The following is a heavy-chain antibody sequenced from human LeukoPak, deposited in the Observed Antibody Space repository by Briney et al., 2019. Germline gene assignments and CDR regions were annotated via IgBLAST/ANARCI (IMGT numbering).Heavy chain of an antibody. CDR1: GCTFSSYA. V-gene: IGHV1-69*04. CDR3: ARQGSSSWYYFDY. D-gene: IGHD6-13*01. CDR2: IIPILGIA. Sequence: SSVTVTCKASGCTFSSYANSWVRQAPGHGVEWMGRIIPILGIANYAQKFQGRVTITADKSTSTAYMELSSLRAEDTAVYYCARQGSSSWYYFDYWGQGTLVTVSS. J-gene: IGHJ4*02.